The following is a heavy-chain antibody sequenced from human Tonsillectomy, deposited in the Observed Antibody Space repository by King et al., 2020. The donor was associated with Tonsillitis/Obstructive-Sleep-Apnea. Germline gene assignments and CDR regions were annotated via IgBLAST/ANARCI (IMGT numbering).Heavy chain of an antibody. D-gene: IGHD2-2*01. CDR3: ASGYCSSTSCFNWFDP. CDR1: GGSISSSNW. Sequence: VPLQESGPGLVKPSGTLSLTCAVYGGSISSSNWWSWVRQPPGRGLEWIGEIYHSGSTNYNPSLKSRVTISVDKSKNQFSLKLSSVTAADTAVYYCASGYCSSTSCFNWFDPWGQGTLVTVSS. CDR2: IYHSGST. J-gene: IGHJ5*02. V-gene: IGHV4-4*02.